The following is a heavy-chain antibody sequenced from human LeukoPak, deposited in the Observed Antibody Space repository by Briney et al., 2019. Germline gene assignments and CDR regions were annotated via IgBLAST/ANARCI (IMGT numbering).Heavy chain of an antibody. D-gene: IGHD2/OR15-2a*01. V-gene: IGHV4-59*01. CDR1: GGSISSDY. Sequence: PSETLSLTCTVSGGSISSDYWNWIRQPPGKGLEWIGNVYYTGSTIYSPSLDSRVTISADTSKNQFSLKLSSVTAADTAVYYCAQKAPFSPSYSQQWGQGTLVTVSS. J-gene: IGHJ1*01. CDR3: AQKAPFSPSYSQQ. CDR2: VYYTGST.